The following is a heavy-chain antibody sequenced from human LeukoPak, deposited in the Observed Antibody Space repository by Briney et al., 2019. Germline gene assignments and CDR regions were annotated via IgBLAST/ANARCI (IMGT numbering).Heavy chain of an antibody. Sequence: SETLSLACTVSGGSISSGGYYWSWIRQHPGKGLEWIGYISYSGSTYYTPSLKSRVTISVDTSKNQSSLKLSSVTAADTAVYYCARGESMITVGGLDYWGQGTLVTVSS. D-gene: IGHD3-16*01. CDR1: GGSISSGGYY. CDR2: ISYSGST. CDR3: ARGESMITVGGLDY. V-gene: IGHV4-31*03. J-gene: IGHJ4*02.